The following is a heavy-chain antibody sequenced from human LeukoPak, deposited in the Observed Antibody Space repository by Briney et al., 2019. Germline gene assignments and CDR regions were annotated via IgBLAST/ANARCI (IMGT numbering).Heavy chain of an antibody. Sequence: PSETLSLTCTVSGASISSTSYYWGWIRQPPGKGLEWIGSIHYSGSTVYNPSLKSRVTISIDMSKNQLSLKLSSLTAADTAVYYCARPDAQWGQGTLVTVSS. CDR3: ARPDAQ. CDR2: IHYSGST. J-gene: IGHJ4*02. V-gene: IGHV4-39*01. CDR1: GASISSTSYY.